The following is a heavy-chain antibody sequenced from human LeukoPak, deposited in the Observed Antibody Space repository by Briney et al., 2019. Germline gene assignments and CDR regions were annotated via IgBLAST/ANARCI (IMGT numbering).Heavy chain of an antibody. V-gene: IGHV3-30*04. CDR3: ARSGGSRGDAFDI. Sequence: PGRSLRLSCAASGFTFRSYATHWVRQAPGKGLEWVTVISHDGSRKYYADSVKGRFTISRDNSKNTLYLQMNSLRAEDMAVYYCARSGGSRGDAFDIWGQGTMVTVSS. CDR1: GFTFRSYA. CDR2: ISHDGSRK. D-gene: IGHD2-15*01. J-gene: IGHJ3*02.